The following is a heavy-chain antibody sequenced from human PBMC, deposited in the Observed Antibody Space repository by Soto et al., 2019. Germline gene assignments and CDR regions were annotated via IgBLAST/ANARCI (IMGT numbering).Heavy chain of an antibody. J-gene: IGHJ4*02. Sequence: SETLSLTCTVSGGSISSGDYYWSWIRQPPGKGLEWIGYIYYSGSTYCNPSLKSRVTISVDTSKNQFSLKLSSVTAADTAVYYCARTRRDYGDYGYWGQGTLVTVSS. CDR1: GGSISSGDYY. CDR3: ARTRRDYGDYGY. D-gene: IGHD4-17*01. V-gene: IGHV4-30-4*01. CDR2: IYYSGST.